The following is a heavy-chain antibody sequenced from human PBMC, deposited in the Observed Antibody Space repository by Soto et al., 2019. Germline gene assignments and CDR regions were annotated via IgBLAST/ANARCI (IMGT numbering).Heavy chain of an antibody. CDR1: GGSISSYY. Sequence: ALETLSLTCTVSGGSISSYYWSWIRQPPGKGLEWIGYIFYTGSTNYNPSLKSRVLISVDTSKNQFSLKLRSVTAADTAVYYRARQDGYYYYMDVWGKGTTVTVSS. CDR2: IFYTGST. J-gene: IGHJ6*03. CDR3: ARQDGYYYYMDV. V-gene: IGHV4-59*08.